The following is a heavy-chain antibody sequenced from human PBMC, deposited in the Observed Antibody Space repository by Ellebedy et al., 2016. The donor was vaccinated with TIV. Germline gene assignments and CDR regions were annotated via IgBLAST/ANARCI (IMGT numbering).Heavy chain of an antibody. Sequence: MPSETLSLTCTVSGGSISSNFWSWIRQPPGKGLEWIGYIYYTGSTNYNPSLKSRVTISLDTSKDQFSLRLSSVTAADTAVYYCARGPLRYFDWVYYYHGMDVWGQGTTVTVSS. V-gene: IGHV4-59*08. CDR1: GGSISSNF. J-gene: IGHJ6*01. CDR3: ARGPLRYFDWVYYYHGMDV. D-gene: IGHD3-9*01. CDR2: IYYTGST.